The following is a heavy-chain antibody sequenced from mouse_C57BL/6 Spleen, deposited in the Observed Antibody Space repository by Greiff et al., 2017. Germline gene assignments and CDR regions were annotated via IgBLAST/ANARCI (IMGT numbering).Heavy chain of an antibody. CDR3: ARNTYYGSSYYAMDY. CDR1: GYTFTSYW. J-gene: IGHJ4*01. D-gene: IGHD1-1*01. V-gene: IGHV1-69*01. Sequence: VQLQQPGAELVMPGASVKLSCKASGYTFTSYWMHWVKQRPGQGLEWIGEIDPSDSYTNYNQKFKGKSTLTVDKSSSTAYMQLSRLTSEDSAVYYGARNTYYGSSYYAMDYWGQGTSVTVSS. CDR2: IDPSDSYT.